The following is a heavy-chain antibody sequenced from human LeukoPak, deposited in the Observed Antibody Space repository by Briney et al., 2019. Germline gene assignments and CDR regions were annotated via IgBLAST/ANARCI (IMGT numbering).Heavy chain of an antibody. V-gene: IGHV4-39*01. Sequence: SETLSLTCTVSGGSISSSSYYWGWIRQPPGKGLEWIGSIYYSVSTYYNPSLKSRVTISVDTSKNQFSLKLSSVTAADTAVYYCARTRGSHIDYWGQGTLVTVSS. CDR3: ARTRGSHIDY. CDR2: IYYSVST. CDR1: GGSISSSSYY. J-gene: IGHJ4*02. D-gene: IGHD3-16*01.